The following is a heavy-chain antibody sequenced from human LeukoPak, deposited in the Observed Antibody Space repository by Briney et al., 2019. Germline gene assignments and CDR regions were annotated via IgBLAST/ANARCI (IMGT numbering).Heavy chain of an antibody. Sequence: PGGSLRLSCAASGFTFSSYEMNWVRQAPGKGLEWVSYISSSGSTIYYADSVKGRFTISRDNAKNSLYLQMNSLRAEDTAVYYCARDPTPYGDYPYYFDYWGQGTLVTVSS. D-gene: IGHD4-17*01. CDR2: ISSSGSTI. J-gene: IGHJ4*02. CDR1: GFTFSSYE. V-gene: IGHV3-48*03. CDR3: ARDPTPYGDYPYYFDY.